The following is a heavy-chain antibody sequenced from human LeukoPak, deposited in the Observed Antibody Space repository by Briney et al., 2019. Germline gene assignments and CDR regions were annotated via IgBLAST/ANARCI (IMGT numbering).Heavy chain of an antibody. D-gene: IGHD3/OR15-3a*01. Sequence: ASVKVSCKASGYTFTTYDINWVRQAPGQGLEWMGWMNPNGINTGSAQRFQGRITMTMNASITTAYMELSSLRSEDTAVYYCARGRMSFVWGQGTLVTVSS. CDR1: GYTFTTYD. CDR3: ARGRMSFV. J-gene: IGHJ1*01. CDR2: MNPNGINT. V-gene: IGHV1-8*01.